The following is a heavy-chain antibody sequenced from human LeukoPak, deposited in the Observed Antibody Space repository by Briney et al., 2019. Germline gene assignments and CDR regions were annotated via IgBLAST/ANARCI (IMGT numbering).Heavy chain of an antibody. J-gene: IGHJ4*02. D-gene: IGHD3-22*01. CDR3: ARLFNYYDNSGYYQYYFDY. Sequence: ASVKVSCKASGYTLTSYYMHWVRQAPGQGLEWMGWINPNTGDTSFAQKFQGRVTLTRDTSISTACMELSRLKSDDMAVYYCARLFNYYDNSGYYQYYFDYWGQGTLVTVSS. V-gene: IGHV1-2*02. CDR2: INPNTGDT. CDR1: GYTLTSYY.